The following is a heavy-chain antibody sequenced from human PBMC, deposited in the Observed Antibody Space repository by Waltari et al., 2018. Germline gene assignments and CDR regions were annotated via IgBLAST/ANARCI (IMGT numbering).Heavy chain of an antibody. J-gene: IGHJ4*02. CDR3: ARASGSGWFYFDY. D-gene: IGHD6-19*01. V-gene: IGHV4-4*07. CDR1: GGSISSYY. Sequence: QVQLQESGPGLVQPSETLSLTCTVSGGSISSYYWSWIRQPAGKGLECIGRIYPSGSTNYNPSLKSRVTMSVDTSKNQLSLKLNSVTAADTAVYYCARASGSGWFYFDYWGQGTLVTVSS. CDR2: IYPSGST.